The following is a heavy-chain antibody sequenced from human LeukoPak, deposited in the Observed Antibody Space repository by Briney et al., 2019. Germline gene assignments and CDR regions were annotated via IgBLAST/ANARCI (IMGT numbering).Heavy chain of an antibody. D-gene: IGHD3-22*01. CDR2: INANTGNP. Sequence: ASVKVSCKASGYTFTSYAMNWVRQAPGQGLEWMGWINANTGNPTYAQGFTGRFVFSLDTSVSTAYLQTSSLKAEDTAVYYCAREVVVTRFDYWGQGTLVTVSS. J-gene: IGHJ4*02. CDR3: AREVVVTRFDY. CDR1: GYTFTSYA. V-gene: IGHV7-4-1*02.